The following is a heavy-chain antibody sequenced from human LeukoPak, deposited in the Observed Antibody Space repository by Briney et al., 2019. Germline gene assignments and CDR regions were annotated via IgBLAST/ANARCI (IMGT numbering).Heavy chain of an antibody. CDR3: AKSRSGSANWALQIFDI. D-gene: IGHD1-1*01. V-gene: IGHV3-21*03. CDR2: ISATQTYI. CDR1: GFTFATYT. J-gene: IGHJ5*02. Sequence: GGSLRLSCAASGFTFATYTFNWVRQAPGKGLEWVASISATQTYIYYADSVKGRFTISRDNSNNSLYVQMNSLRAEDTAVYYCAKSRSGSANWALQIFDIWGQGTLVTVSA.